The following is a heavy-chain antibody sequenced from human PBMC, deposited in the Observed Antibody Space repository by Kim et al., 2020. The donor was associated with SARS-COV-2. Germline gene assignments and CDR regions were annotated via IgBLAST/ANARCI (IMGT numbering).Heavy chain of an antibody. CDR1: GASVSSNPYY. D-gene: IGHD3-10*01. CDR2: IYYTGIT. CDR3: ARDYFGSGNYDPRLDY. V-gene: IGHV4-61*01. J-gene: IGHJ4*02. Sequence: SETLSLTCTVSGASVSSNPYYWNWIRQPPGKALEWIGYIYYTGITSYSPSLKSRVTIAMDTPKNQFSLNLDSVTAADTAVYYCARDYFGSGNYDPRLDYWGQGTLVTFSS.